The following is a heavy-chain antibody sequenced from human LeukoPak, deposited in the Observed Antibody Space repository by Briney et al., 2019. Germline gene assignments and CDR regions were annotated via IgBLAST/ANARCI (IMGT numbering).Heavy chain of an antibody. V-gene: IGHV3-9*01. CDR3: VREIAVVQGSRTTDH. D-gene: IGHD2-21*01. Sequence: PGGSLRLSCAASGFTFDDYVMHWVRQAPGKGLEWVSGISWNGGSVGYADSVKGRFTISRDNAKNTVYLEMDSLRVDDTAVYYCVREIAVVQGSRTTDHWGRGTLVTVSS. CDR1: GFTFDDYV. CDR2: ISWNGGSV. J-gene: IGHJ4*02.